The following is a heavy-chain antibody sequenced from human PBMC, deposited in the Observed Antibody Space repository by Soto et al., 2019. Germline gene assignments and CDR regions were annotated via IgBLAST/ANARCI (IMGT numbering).Heavy chain of an antibody. J-gene: IGHJ1*01. CDR2: ISGSGGST. V-gene: IGHV3-23*01. CDR1: GFTFSSYA. CDR3: AKRCEYCGGDCYSNFQH. D-gene: IGHD2-21*02. Sequence: EVQLLESGGGLVQPGGSLRLSCAASGFTFSSYAMSWVRQAPGKGLEWVSAISGSGGSTYYADSVKGRFTISRDNSKNTLYLQMNSLRAEDTAVYYCAKRCEYCGGDCYSNFQHWGQGTLVTVSS.